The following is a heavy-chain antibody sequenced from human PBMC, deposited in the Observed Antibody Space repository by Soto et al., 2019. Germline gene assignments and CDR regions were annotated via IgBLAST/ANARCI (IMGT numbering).Heavy chain of an antibody. Sequence: EVQLVESGGGLVKPGGSLRLSCAASGFTFSNAWMSWVRQAPGKGLEWVGRIKSKTDGGTTDYAAPVKGRFTISRDDSKNTLYLQMNSLKTEDTAVYYCTTLVRRDIVVVDYFDYWGQGTLVTVSS. CDR1: GFTFSNAW. CDR3: TTLVRRDIVVVDYFDY. J-gene: IGHJ4*02. D-gene: IGHD2-2*01. V-gene: IGHV3-15*01. CDR2: IKSKTDGGTT.